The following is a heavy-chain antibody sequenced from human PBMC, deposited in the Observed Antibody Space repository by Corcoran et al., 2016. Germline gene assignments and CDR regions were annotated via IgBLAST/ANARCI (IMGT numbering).Heavy chain of an antibody. CDR2: IKSKTDGGTT. CDR1: GFTFSNAW. Sequence: EVQLVESGGGLVKPGGSLRLSCAASGFTFSNAWMNWVRQAPGKGLEWVGRIKSKTDGGTTDYAAPVKGRFTISRDDSKNTLYLQMNSLKTEDTAVYYCTTEAPPVVVSGYYYEYYFDYWGQGTLVTVSS. CDR3: TTEAPPVVVSGYYYEYYFDY. J-gene: IGHJ4*02. V-gene: IGHV3-15*07. D-gene: IGHD3-22*01.